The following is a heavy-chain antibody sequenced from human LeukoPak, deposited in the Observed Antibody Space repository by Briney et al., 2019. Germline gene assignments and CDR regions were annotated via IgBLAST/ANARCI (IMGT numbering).Heavy chain of an antibody. V-gene: IGHV3-23*01. Sequence: GGSLRLSCAASGFTFNTYAMSWVRQAPGKGLEWATSITGYGDRTYYADSVKGRFAISRDNSKNTLYLQMNSLRAEDTAVYYCAKDRSWIIDAWFDFWGQGTRVTVSS. D-gene: IGHD1-1*01. J-gene: IGHJ4*02. CDR1: GFTFNTYA. CDR2: ITGYGDRT. CDR3: AKDRSWIIDAWFDF.